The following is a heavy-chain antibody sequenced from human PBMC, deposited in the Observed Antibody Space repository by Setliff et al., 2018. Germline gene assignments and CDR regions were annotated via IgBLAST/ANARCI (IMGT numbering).Heavy chain of an antibody. CDR3: ARHKSNGSGSYPSLYMDV. CDR2: IYYSGST. CDR1: GGSISSGNYY. V-gene: IGHV4-39*01. J-gene: IGHJ6*03. Sequence: KPSETLSLTCRVSGGSISSGNYYWGLICQPPGKGLEWVATIYYSGSTYSNPSLKSRLIISVDAPDNQFSVKLSSVTAADTAVYYCARHKSNGSGSYPSLYMDVWGKGIMVTVSS. D-gene: IGHD3-10*01.